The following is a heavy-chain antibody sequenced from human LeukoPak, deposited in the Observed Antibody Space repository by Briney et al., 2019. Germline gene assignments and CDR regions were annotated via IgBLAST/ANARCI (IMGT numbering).Heavy chain of an antibody. J-gene: IGHJ4*02. CDR2: ISSSGSTI. Sequence: PGGSLRLSCSASGFTFSDYYMSWIRQAPGKGLEWVSYISSSGSTIYYADSVKGRFTISRDNAKNSLYLQMNSLGAEDTAVYYCARDHLFGVADYWGQGTLVTVSS. V-gene: IGHV3-11*04. D-gene: IGHD3-3*01. CDR1: GFTFSDYY. CDR3: ARDHLFGVADY.